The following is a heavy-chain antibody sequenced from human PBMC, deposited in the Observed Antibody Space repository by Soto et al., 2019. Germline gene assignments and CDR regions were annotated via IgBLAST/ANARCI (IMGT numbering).Heavy chain of an antibody. V-gene: IGHV4-31*03. CDR2: IFFSGNT. D-gene: IGHD3-10*01. CDR1: GGSISSDDCY. Sequence: QVQLQESGPGLVEPSQTLSLTCSVSGGSISSDDCYWSWIRQHPGKGLEWIGNIFFSGNTYYNPSLKSRGSISGDTSKNQFSLRVTSVTAADTAVYYCASLRGSGTNVLVDHWGQGSLVTVSS. CDR3: ASLRGSGTNVLVDH. J-gene: IGHJ4*02.